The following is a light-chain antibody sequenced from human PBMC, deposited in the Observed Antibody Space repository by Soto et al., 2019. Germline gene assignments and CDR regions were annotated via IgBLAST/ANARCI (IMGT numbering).Light chain of an antibody. CDR3: QQYGSSPYT. J-gene: IGKJ5*01. CDR2: GAS. V-gene: IGKV3-20*01. CDR1: QSVSSSY. Sequence: SPGTLSLSPGERATLSCRASQSVSSSYLAWYQQKPGQAPRLLIYGASSRATGIPDRFSGSGSGTDFTLTISRLEPEDFAVYYCQQYGSSPYTFGQGTRLEIK.